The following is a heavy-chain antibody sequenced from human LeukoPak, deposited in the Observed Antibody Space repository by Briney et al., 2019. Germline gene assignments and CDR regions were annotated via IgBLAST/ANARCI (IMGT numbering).Heavy chain of an antibody. CDR2: ISGSGGST. V-gene: IGHV3-23*01. CDR3: AKDPPPGLGPLGFDP. J-gene: IGHJ5*02. CDR1: GFTFSSYA. D-gene: IGHD3-10*01. Sequence: RGSLRLSCAASGFTFSSYAMSWVRQAPGKGLEWVSAISGSGGSTYYADSVKGRFTISRDNSKNTLYLQINSLRAEDTAVYYCAKDPPPGLGPLGFDPWGQGTLVTVSS.